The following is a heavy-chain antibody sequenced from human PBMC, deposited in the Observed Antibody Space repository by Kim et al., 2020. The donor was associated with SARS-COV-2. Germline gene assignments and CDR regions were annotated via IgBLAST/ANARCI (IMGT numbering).Heavy chain of an antibody. Sequence: GGSLRLSCAASGFTFSNAWMSWVRQAPGKGLEWVGRIKSKTDGGTTDYAAPVKGRFTISRDDSKNTLYLQMNSLKTEDTAVYYCTTRHQEWEPTHFDYWGQGTLVTISS. CDR1: GFTFSNAW. CDR2: IKSKTDGGTT. J-gene: IGHJ4*02. CDR3: TTRHQEWEPTHFDY. D-gene: IGHD1-26*01. V-gene: IGHV3-15*01.